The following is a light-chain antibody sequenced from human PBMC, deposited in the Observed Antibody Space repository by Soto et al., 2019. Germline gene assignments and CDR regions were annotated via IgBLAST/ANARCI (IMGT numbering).Light chain of an antibody. J-gene: IGKJ2*01. CDR3: QQYNSYPYT. V-gene: IGKV1-5*01. Sequence: DIQMTQSPSTLSASVGDRVTITCRASQSISNWLAWYQQKPGEAPKLLIYDASSLESGVPSRFSGSGSGTEFTLTISSLQPDDFATYYCQQYNSYPYTFGQGTKVDIK. CDR2: DAS. CDR1: QSISNW.